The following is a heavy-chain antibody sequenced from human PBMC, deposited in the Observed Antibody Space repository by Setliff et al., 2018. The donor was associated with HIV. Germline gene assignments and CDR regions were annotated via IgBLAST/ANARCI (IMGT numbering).Heavy chain of an antibody. CDR3: ARDVSQQDLVWWLDP. J-gene: IGHJ5*02. D-gene: IGHD6-13*01. V-gene: IGHV1-46*01. CDR1: GYTFTNHY. CDR2: INPSGTFT. Sequence: RASVKVSCKASGYTFTNHYMHWVRQAPGQGLEWMGIINPSGTFTSFARKFQGRVTMTRDTSTRTDYMELSGLRSEDTAVYYCARDVSQQDLVWWLDPWGQGTLVTVSS.